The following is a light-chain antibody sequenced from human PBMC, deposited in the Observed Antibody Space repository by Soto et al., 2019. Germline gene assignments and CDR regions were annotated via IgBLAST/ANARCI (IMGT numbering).Light chain of an antibody. J-gene: IGKJ1*01. CDR1: ESVHKW. V-gene: IGKV1-5*01. CDR3: QQYHGSSLT. Sequence: DLQMTQSPPALSASVGDRVTITCRASESVHKWLAWYQQKAGKAPKVLIYDASTLETGVPSRFSGSGSGTEFALTISSLQPNDSATYFCQQYHGSSLTFAQGTKVEI. CDR2: DAS.